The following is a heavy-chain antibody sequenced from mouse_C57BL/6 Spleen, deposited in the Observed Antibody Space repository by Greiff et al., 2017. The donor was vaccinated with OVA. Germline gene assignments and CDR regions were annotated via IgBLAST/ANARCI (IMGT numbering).Heavy chain of an antibody. CDR1: GFSFNTYA. D-gene: IGHD2-1*01. V-gene: IGHV10-1*01. CDR2: IRSKSNNYAT. CDR3: VGGPHYGNF. Sequence: EVQGVESGGGLVQPKGSLKLSCAASGFSFNTYAMNWVRQAPGKGLEWVARIRSKSNNYATYYADSVKDRFTISRDDSESMLYLQMNNLKTEDTAMYYCVGGPHYGNFWGQGTSVTVSS. J-gene: IGHJ4*01.